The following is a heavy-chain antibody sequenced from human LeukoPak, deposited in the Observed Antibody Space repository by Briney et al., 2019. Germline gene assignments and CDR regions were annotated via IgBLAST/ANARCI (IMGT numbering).Heavy chain of an antibody. Sequence: SVKVSCKASGGTFSSYAISWVRQAPGQGLEWMGGIIPIFGTANYAQKFQGRVTITTDESTSTAYMELSSLRSEDTAVYYCATLSCSSTSCYRAYCYYMDVWGKGTTVTVSS. CDR2: IIPIFGTA. D-gene: IGHD2-2*02. CDR3: ATLSCSSTSCYRAYCYYMDV. V-gene: IGHV1-69*05. CDR1: GGTFSSYA. J-gene: IGHJ6*03.